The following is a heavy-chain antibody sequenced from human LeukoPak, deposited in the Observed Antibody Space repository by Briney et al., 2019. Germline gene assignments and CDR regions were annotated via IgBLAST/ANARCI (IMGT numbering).Heavy chain of an antibody. CDR1: VFAISTNY. CDR2: MYTAGST. J-gene: IGHJ4*02. D-gene: IGHD3-22*01. V-gene: IGHV3-53*01. CDR3: ERAPFYYDSSGYPYFDG. Sequence: VGSLRLSCAPSVFAISTNYMSGVRQAPGKGLEWGSVMYTAGSTYYAHSVPRLFTISRDNSKNTMYLQMNSLRVEDTALYYCERAPFYYDSSGYPYFDGWGQGTLVTVSS.